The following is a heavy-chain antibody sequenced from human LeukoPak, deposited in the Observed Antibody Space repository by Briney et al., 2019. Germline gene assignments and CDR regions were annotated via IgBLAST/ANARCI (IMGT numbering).Heavy chain of an antibody. J-gene: IGHJ4*02. V-gene: IGHV4-61*02. CDR3: AREPPGY. CDR2: IYTNGGA. CDR1: GGSVTSGNYY. Sequence: SETLSLTCTVSGGSVTSGNYYWNWIRQPAGKGPEWIGRIYTNGGASYNPSLKSRVTISIDASKNQFSLKLSSVTAADTAVYYCAREPPGYWGQGILVTVSS.